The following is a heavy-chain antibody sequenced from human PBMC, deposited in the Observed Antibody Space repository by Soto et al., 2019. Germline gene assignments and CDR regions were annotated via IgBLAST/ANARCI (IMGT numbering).Heavy chain of an antibody. J-gene: IGHJ3*02. CDR2: IYPGDSDT. D-gene: IGHD1-26*01. Sequence: GESLKISCKGSGNSFTCYWIGWVRQMPGKGLEWMGIIYPGDSDTRYSPSFKGQLTISADKSISAAYLQWSSLKSSDSAMYYWARMVSGSDAATIGVNDGFDSWGQGPMVTVSS. CDR1: GNSFTCYW. CDR3: ARMVSGSDAATIGVNDGFDS. V-gene: IGHV5-51*01.